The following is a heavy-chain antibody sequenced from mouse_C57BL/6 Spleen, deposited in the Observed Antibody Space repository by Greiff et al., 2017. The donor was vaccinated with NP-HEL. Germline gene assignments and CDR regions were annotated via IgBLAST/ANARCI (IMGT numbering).Heavy chain of an antibody. CDR3: ASLYYG. Sequence: EVKLLESGPGLVKPSQSLSLTCSVTGYSITSGYYWNWIRQFPGNKLEWMGYISYDGSNNYNPSLKNRISITRDTSKNQFFLKLNSVTTEDTATYYCASLYYGWGQGTSVTVSS. D-gene: IGHD2-1*01. CDR2: ISYDGSN. V-gene: IGHV3-6*01. J-gene: IGHJ4*01. CDR1: GYSITSGYY.